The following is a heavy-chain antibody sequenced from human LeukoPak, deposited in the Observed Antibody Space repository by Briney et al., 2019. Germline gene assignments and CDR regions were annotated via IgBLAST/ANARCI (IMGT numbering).Heavy chain of an antibody. J-gene: IGHJ4*02. CDR2: IYHSGST. CDR3: ASWVATPRGYFDY. D-gene: IGHD5-12*01. Sequence: SETLSLTCAVSGYSISSGYYWGWIRQPPGKGLEWIGSIYHSGSTYYNPSLKSRVTISVDTSKNQLSLKLSSVTAADTAVYYCASWVATPRGYFDYWGQGALVTVSS. V-gene: IGHV4-38-2*01. CDR1: GYSISSGYY.